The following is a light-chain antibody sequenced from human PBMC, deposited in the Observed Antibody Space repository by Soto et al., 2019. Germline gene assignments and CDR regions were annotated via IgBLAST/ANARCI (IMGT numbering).Light chain of an antibody. CDR1: DIGRKS. Sequence: SYELTQPPSESVAPGETARITCGGNDIGRKSVHWYQQKPGQAPVLVIYYDRDRPSGIPERFSGSNSGNTATLTISRVEAGDEADYYCQVWDSSSDHYVFATGTKLTVL. CDR3: QVWDSSSDHYV. V-gene: IGLV3-21*04. CDR2: YDR. J-gene: IGLJ1*01.